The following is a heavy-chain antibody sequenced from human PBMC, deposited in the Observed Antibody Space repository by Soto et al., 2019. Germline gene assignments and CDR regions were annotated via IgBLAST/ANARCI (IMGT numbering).Heavy chain of an antibody. V-gene: IGHV3-48*01. CDR2: ISRSSSNI. Sequence: GGSLRLSCAASGFTFSSYSMNWVRQAPGKGLEWVSYISRSSSNIYYADSMKGRFTISRDNAKNSLYLQINSLRAEDTAVYYCANPIPKTGTTFGFWGQGTLVTVSS. J-gene: IGHJ4*02. CDR1: GFTFSSYS. CDR3: ANPIPKTGTTFGF. D-gene: IGHD1-1*01.